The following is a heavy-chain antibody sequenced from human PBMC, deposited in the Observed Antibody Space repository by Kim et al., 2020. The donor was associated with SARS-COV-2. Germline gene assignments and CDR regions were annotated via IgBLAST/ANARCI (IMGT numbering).Heavy chain of an antibody. Sequence: ASVKVSCKASGYTFTGYYMHWVRQAPGQGLEWMGRINPNSGGTNYAQKFQGRVTMTRDTSISTAYMELSRLRSDDTAVYYCASQYCSSTSCFDYWGQGTLVTVSS. CDR2: INPNSGGT. CDR3: ASQYCSSTSCFDY. V-gene: IGHV1-2*06. D-gene: IGHD2-2*01. CDR1: GYTFTGYY. J-gene: IGHJ4*02.